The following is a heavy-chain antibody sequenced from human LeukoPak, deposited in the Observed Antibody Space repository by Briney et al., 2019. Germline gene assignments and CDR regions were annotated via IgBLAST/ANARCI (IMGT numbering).Heavy chain of an antibody. Sequence: GGSLRLSCAASGFTFNSYGMHWVRQAPDKGLEWVALIWYDGGNKYYADSVKGRFTISRDNSQNTLYLQLSSLRAEDTAVYYCAQGFSSGWYLYWGQGSLVSVSS. D-gene: IGHD6-19*01. CDR1: GFTFNSYG. V-gene: IGHV3-33*01. CDR3: AQGFSSGWYLY. J-gene: IGHJ4*02. CDR2: IWYDGGNK.